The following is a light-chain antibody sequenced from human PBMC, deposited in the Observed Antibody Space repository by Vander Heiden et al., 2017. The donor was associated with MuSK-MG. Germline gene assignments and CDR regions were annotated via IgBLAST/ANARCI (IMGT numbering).Light chain of an antibody. CDR1: QSVSNN. V-gene: IGKV3-15*01. Sequence: EILMTQSPATLSVSPGERATLSCRASQSVSNNLAWYQQKPGRAPRLLIYGASTRATGIPARFSGSGSGTEFTLTINSLQSEDFAVYYCQQYNNWPPEYTFGQGTKLEIK. CDR3: QQYNNWPPEYT. CDR2: GAS. J-gene: IGKJ2*01.